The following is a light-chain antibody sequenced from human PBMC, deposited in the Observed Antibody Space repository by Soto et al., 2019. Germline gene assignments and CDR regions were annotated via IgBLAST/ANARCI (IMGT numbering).Light chain of an antibody. CDR2: GAS. CDR3: QQFGSSIPHT. J-gene: IGKJ2*01. V-gene: IGKV3-11*01. Sequence: EVVLTQSPATLSLSPGERATLSCRASQNVRTFLDWYQQKPGQAPRLLIYGASNRATGIPARFSGSGSGTDFTLTISSLEPEDFGVYYCQQFGSSIPHTFGQGTKLEIK. CDR1: QNVRTF.